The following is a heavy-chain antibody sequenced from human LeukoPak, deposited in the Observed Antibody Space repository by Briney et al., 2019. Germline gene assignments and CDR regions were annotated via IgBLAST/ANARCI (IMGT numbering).Heavy chain of an antibody. V-gene: IGHV4-59*01. D-gene: IGHD6-19*01. Sequence: SETLSLTCTVSGGSISSYYWSWIRQPPGKGLERIGYIYYSGSTNYNPSLKSRVTISVDTSKNQFSLKLSSVTAADTAVYYCARTYNSGWYSFDYWGQGSLVTVSS. CDR1: GGSISSYY. CDR3: ARTYNSGWYSFDY. CDR2: IYYSGST. J-gene: IGHJ4*02.